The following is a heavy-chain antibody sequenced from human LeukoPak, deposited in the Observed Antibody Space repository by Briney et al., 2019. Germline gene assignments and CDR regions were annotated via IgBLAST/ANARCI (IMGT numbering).Heavy chain of an antibody. D-gene: IGHD2-2*01. Sequence: PSEALSLTCTVSGGSIDSYYWSWIRQPPGKGLEWIGYIYYTGSTEYHPTLKSRVTISLDTSKNQFSLKLTSVTAADTAVYYCARVYQSAEYYFDYWGQGNLVSVSS. CDR1: GGSIDSYY. CDR3: ARVYQSAEYYFDY. CDR2: IYYTGST. J-gene: IGHJ4*02. V-gene: IGHV4-59*01.